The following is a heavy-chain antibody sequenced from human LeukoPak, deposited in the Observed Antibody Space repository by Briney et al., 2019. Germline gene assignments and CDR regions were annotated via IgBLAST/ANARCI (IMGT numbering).Heavy chain of an antibody. CDR1: GFTFSTYW. CDR2: INSDGSST. D-gene: IGHD3-10*01. V-gene: IGHV3-74*01. J-gene: IGHJ4*02. Sequence: GGSLRLSCAASGFTFSTYWMHWVRQAPGKGLVWVSRINSDGSSTSYADSVKGRFTISRDNSKNTLYLQMNSLRAEDTALYYCAKDPMVRGLTYDYWGQGTLVTVSS. CDR3: AKDPMVRGLTYDY.